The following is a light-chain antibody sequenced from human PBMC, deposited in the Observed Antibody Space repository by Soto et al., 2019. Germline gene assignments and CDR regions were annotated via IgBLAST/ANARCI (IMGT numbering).Light chain of an antibody. Sequence: EIVLTQSPATLSLSPWERATLSCRASQSVSSYLAWYQQKPGQAPRLLIYDASNRATGIPARFSGSGSGTDFTLTISSLAPEDFAVYYCQQRSNWLTFGGGTKVEIK. J-gene: IGKJ4*01. CDR3: QQRSNWLT. CDR1: QSVSSY. CDR2: DAS. V-gene: IGKV3-11*01.